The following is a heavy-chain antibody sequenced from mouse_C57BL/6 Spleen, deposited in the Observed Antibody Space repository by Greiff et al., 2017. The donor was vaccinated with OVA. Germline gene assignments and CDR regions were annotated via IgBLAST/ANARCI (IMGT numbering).Heavy chain of an antibody. CDR2: IHPNSGST. CDR1: GYTFTSYW. V-gene: IGHV1-64*01. J-gene: IGHJ2*01. CDR3: ARERGYDYDEDYFDY. D-gene: IGHD2-4*01. Sequence: QVQLQQSGAELVKPGASVKLSCKASGYTFTSYWMHWVKQRPGQGLEWIGMIHPNSGSTNYNEKFKSKATLTVDKSSSTAYMQLSSLTSEYSAVYYCARERGYDYDEDYFDYWGQGTTLTVSS.